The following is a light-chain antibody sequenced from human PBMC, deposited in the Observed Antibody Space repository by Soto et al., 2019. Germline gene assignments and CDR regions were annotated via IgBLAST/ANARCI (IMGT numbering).Light chain of an antibody. CDR2: GDS. CDR1: QKIKGY. Sequence: DIQVTQSPASLSASGGDSVSITCRARQKIKGYLNWYQQKPGKAPEVLIYGDSTLQSGVPSGFSGSGSGTDFALTISSLRPEDFATYYWQLSFRTPQIFGQGTKLEIK. J-gene: IGKJ2*01. V-gene: IGKV1-39*01. CDR3: QLSFRTPQI.